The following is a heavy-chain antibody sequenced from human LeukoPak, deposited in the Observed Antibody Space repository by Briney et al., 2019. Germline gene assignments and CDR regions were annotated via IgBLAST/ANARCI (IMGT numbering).Heavy chain of an antibody. Sequence: GASVKVSCRASGYTFSIYGIIWVRQAPGQGLEWMGWISAHTGNSDYAQKFQNRVTMTIDTSTNTAYMELRSLGSDDTAVYYCARDGKGRYDFREIDYWGQGTLVTVSS. D-gene: IGHD3-3*01. CDR3: ARDGKGRYDFREIDY. J-gene: IGHJ4*02. V-gene: IGHV1-18*01. CDR1: GYTFSIYG. CDR2: ISAHTGNS.